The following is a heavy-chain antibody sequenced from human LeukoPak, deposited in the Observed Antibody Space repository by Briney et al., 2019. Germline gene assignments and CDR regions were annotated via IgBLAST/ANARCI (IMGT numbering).Heavy chain of an antibody. Sequence: GGSLRLSCAASGFTFSSYGMHWVRQAPGKGLEWVAFIRYDGSNKYYADSVKGRFTISRDNAKNTLYLQMNRLRAEDTAVYYCARDLGYNYGPFDYWGQGTLVTVSS. CDR3: ARDLGYNYGPFDY. D-gene: IGHD5-18*01. CDR1: GFTFSSYG. J-gene: IGHJ4*02. V-gene: IGHV3-30*02. CDR2: IRYDGSNK.